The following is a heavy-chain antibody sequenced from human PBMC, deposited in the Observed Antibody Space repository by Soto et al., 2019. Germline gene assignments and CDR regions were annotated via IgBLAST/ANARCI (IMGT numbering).Heavy chain of an antibody. V-gene: IGHV4-59*01. Sequence: SETLSLTCTVSGGSISSYYWSWIRQPPGKGLEWVGYIYYSGSTNYNPSLKSRVTISVDTSKNQFSLKLSSVTAADTAVYYCARDSSGWYYFDYWGQGTLVTVSS. CDR3: ARDSSGWYYFDY. CDR1: GGSISSYY. J-gene: IGHJ4*02. CDR2: IYYSGST. D-gene: IGHD6-19*01.